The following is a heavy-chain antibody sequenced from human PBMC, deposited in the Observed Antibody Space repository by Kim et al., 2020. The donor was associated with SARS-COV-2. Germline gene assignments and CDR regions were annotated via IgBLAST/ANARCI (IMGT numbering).Heavy chain of an antibody. CDR2: INHSGST. V-gene: IGHV4-34*01. CDR3: ARGERRVRGVRNWFDP. D-gene: IGHD3-10*01. Sequence: SETLSLTCAVYGGSFSGYYWSWIRQPPGKGLEWIGEINHSGSTNYNPSLKSRVTISVDTSKNQFSLKLSSVTAADTAVYYCARGERRVRGVRNWFDPWGQGTLVTVSS. CDR1: GGSFSGYY. J-gene: IGHJ5*02.